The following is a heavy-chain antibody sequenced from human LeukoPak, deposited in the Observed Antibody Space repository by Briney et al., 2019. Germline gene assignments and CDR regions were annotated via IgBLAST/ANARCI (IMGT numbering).Heavy chain of an antibody. D-gene: IGHD3-10*01. CDR3: ARDSLAPMVRGWATIDY. Sequence: AGGSLRLSCAASGFTFSSYWMSWVRQAPGKGLEWVANIKQDGSEKYYVDSVKGRFTISRDNAKNSLYLQMNSLRAEDTAVYYCARDSLAPMVRGWATIDYWGQGTLVTVSS. V-gene: IGHV3-7*01. CDR2: IKQDGSEK. J-gene: IGHJ4*02. CDR1: GFTFSSYW.